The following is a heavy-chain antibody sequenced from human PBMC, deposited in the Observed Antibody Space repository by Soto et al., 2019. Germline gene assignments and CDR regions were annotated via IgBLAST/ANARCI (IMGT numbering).Heavy chain of an antibody. CDR3: AREDYYDGSGYYYYFDY. CDR1: GYSISSGYS. J-gene: IGHJ4*01. D-gene: IGHD3-22*01. CDR2: IFHSVTT. V-gene: IGHV4-38-2*02. Sequence: PSETLSLTCAVSGYSISSGYSWGFIRQPPGKGLEWIGSIFHSVTTYYNPSLKSRVTISVDTSQNHFSLKLSSVTAADTAVYFCAREDYYDGSGYYYYFDYWGHGTLVTVSS.